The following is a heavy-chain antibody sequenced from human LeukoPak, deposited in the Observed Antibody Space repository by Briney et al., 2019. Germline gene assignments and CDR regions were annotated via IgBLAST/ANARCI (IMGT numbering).Heavy chain of an antibody. J-gene: IGHJ4*02. D-gene: IGHD1/OR15-1a*01. Sequence: GGSLRSSLRALGLPLTSTATGWCRQAPGKGLEWVSAISGSGGSTYYAGSVKGRFTISRDNSENTLYLQMNSLRAEDTAVYYFAKDRATTVRACSISARTTGLSDYWGQGTLVTVSS. V-gene: IGHV3-23*01. CDR2: ISGSGGST. CDR1: GLPLTSTA. CDR3: AKDRATTVRACSISARTTGLSDY.